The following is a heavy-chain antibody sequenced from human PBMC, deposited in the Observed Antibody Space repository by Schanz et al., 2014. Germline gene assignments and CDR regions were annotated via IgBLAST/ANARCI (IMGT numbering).Heavy chain of an antibody. V-gene: IGHV1-8*02. CDR2: MNPNSGNT. D-gene: IGHD2-2*01. CDR3: ARGGFFDSTSFDS. J-gene: IGHJ4*02. Sequence: QVQLVQSGAEVKKPGASVRLSCEASGYTFTSYDINWVRQAPGQGLEWMGWMNPNSGNTGYAQSLQGRVTVTRDTSTSTVNMELSSLRSEDTAVYYCARGGFFDSTSFDSWGQGTLVTVSS. CDR1: GYTFTSYD.